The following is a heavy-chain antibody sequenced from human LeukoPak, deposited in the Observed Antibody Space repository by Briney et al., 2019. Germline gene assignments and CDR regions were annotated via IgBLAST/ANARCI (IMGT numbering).Heavy chain of an antibody. CDR3: ARPYSGWYGGGYFDY. J-gene: IGHJ4*02. CDR2: INHSGST. V-gene: IGHV4-34*01. D-gene: IGHD6-19*01. CDR1: GGSFSGYY. Sequence: SETLSLTCAVYGGSFSGYYWSWIRQPPGKGLEWIGEINHSGSTYYNPSLKSRVTISVDTSKNQFSLRLSSVTAADTAVYYCARPYSGWYGGGYFDYWGQGTQVTVSS.